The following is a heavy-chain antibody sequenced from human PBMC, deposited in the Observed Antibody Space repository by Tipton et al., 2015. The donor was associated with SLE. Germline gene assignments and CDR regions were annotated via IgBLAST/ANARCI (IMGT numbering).Heavy chain of an antibody. CDR2: IQSSGNT. J-gene: IGHJ6*03. Sequence: TLSLTCTVSGGSITGYSYWNWIRQPAGKGPEWIGRIQSSGNTNYNPSLKSRVTMSVDTSRNQFSLRLSSVSAADTAVYYCARAEVTRWLVCIDVWGKGPRSASP. CDR1: GGSITGYSY. D-gene: IGHD4-23*01. V-gene: IGHV4-4*07. CDR3: ARAEVTRWLVCIDV.